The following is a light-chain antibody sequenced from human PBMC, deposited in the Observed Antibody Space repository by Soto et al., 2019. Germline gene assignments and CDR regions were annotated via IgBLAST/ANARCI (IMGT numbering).Light chain of an antibody. Sequence: DIQMTQSPSSLSASVGDRVTITCRASQSISSYLNWYQQKPGKAPKLLIYAASSLQSGVPSRFSGSGSGTDFTLTISSLQPEDFATDYCQQSYSTPGITFVPGTKVDIK. CDR3: QQSYSTPGIT. CDR1: QSISSY. CDR2: AAS. V-gene: IGKV1-39*01. J-gene: IGKJ3*01.